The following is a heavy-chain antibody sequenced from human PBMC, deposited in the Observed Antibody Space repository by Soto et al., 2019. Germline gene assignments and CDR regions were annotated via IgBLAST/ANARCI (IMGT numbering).Heavy chain of an antibody. V-gene: IGHV3-53*04. CDR1: GFTVSSNY. J-gene: IGHJ4*02. Sequence: GGSLRLSCAASGFTVSSNYMSWVRQAPGKGLEWVSVIYSGGSTYYADSVEGRFTISRHNSKNTLYLQMNSLRAEDTAVYYCARAHPNYYGSGSQGLNYWGQGTLVTVSS. CDR2: IYSGGST. D-gene: IGHD3-10*01. CDR3: ARAHPNYYGSGSQGLNY.